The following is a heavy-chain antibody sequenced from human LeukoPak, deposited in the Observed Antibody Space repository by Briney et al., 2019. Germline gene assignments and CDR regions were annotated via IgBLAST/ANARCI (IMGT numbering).Heavy chain of an antibody. CDR2: IIPLFGAP. V-gene: IGHV1-69*01. J-gene: IGHJ4*02. D-gene: IGHD6-13*01. CDR1: GGTFCIYA. Sequence: SVKVSCKHSGGTFCIYAISWVRQAPGQGLEWVGGIIPLFGAPLYAQKFQGRVTITADERTSTVYMDLSNLRSDDTAVYYCSRDEEKAAGSLWGQGTPVIVSS. CDR3: SRDEEKAAGSL.